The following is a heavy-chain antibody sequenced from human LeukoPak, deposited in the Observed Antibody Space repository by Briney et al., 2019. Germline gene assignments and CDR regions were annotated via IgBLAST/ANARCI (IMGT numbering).Heavy chain of an antibody. CDR2: ISSSSSYI. D-gene: IGHD3-22*01. CDR1: GFTFSSYS. CDR3: ARVGDYHDSSGPVPY. J-gene: IGHJ4*02. Sequence: PGGSLRLSCAASGFTFSSYSMNWVRQAPGKGLEWVSSISSSSSYIYYADSVKGRFTISRDNAKNSLYLQMNSLRAEDTAVYYYARVGDYHDSSGPVPYWGQGTLVTVSS. V-gene: IGHV3-21*01.